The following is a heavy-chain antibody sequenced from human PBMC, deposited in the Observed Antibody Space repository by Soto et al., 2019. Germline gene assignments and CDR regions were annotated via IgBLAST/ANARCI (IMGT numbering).Heavy chain of an antibody. Sequence: QVQLVESGGGVVQPGGSLRLSCAASGFTFNNYGMHWVRQAPGKGLEWVAGIWHDGSNKYYLESVKGRFTISRDNSKNMLYLQMNSLRVEDTAVYHCAREAGYHATIGKQLPDCWGQGIMVTVSS. D-gene: IGHD2-2*01. J-gene: IGHJ4*02. CDR3: AREAGYHATIGKQLPDC. V-gene: IGHV3-33*01. CDR1: GFTFNNYG. CDR2: IWHDGSNK.